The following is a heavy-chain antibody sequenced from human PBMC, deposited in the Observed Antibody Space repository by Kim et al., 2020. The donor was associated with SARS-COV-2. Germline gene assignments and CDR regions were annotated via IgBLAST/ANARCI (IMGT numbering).Heavy chain of an antibody. V-gene: IGHV3-74*01. CDR1: GFTFSNYW. J-gene: IGHJ4*02. CDR3: TRDLDWLLFDY. D-gene: IGHD3-3*01. CDR2: IKYDGSTT. Sequence: GGSLRLSCAASGFTFSNYWMHWVRQAPGKGLVWVSRIKYDGSTTIYADSVKGRFTISRDNAKHTLYLQMNSLRVEDTAVYYCTRDLDWLLFDYWGQGTLV.